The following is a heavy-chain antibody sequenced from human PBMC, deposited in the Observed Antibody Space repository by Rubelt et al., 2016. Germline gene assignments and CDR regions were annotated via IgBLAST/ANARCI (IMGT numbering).Heavy chain of an antibody. V-gene: IGHV3-48*04. CDR2: ISGDSGTI. Sequence: PGGSLRLSCAASGFSLSGYSMDWVRQVPGKGLEWISYISGDSGTIYYADSVRGRFTISRDNVRNSLYLQMTRLRAEDTAVYYCVRGYLSHSFDQWGQGTLVTASS. D-gene: IGHD2-21*01. CDR3: VRGYLSHSFDQ. CDR1: GFSLSGYS. J-gene: IGHJ4*02.